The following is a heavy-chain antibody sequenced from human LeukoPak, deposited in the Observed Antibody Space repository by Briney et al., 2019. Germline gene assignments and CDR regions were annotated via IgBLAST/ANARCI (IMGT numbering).Heavy chain of an antibody. D-gene: IGHD2-21*01. CDR2: IYYSGST. J-gene: IGHJ4*02. V-gene: IGHV4-59*01. CDR1: GGPISSYY. CDR3: ARVGPYCGGDCYSSGFDY. Sequence: SETLSLSCTVSGGPISSYYWSWIRQPPGKGLEWIGYIYYSGSTNYNPSLKSRVTISVDTSNNQFSLKLSSVTAADTAVYYCARVGPYCGGDCYSSGFDYWGQGTLVTVSS.